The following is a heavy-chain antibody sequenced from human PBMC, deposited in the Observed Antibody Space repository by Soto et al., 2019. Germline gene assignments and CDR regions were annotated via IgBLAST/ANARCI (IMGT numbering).Heavy chain of an antibody. CDR2: ISSSSSTI. D-gene: IGHD3-10*02. CDR3: ARDSRPIRGGMELWSGGMDV. Sequence: EVQLVESGGGMVQPGGSLRISCAASGFIFSTYSMNWVRQAPGKGLEWVSYISSSSSTIYYADSVKGRFTISRDNAKNSLYLQMNSLRDEDTAVYYCARDSRPIRGGMELWSGGMDVWGQGTTVTVSS. J-gene: IGHJ6*02. V-gene: IGHV3-48*02. CDR1: GFIFSTYS.